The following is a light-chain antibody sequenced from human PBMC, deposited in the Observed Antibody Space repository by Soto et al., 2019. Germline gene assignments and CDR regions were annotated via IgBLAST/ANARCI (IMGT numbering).Light chain of an antibody. J-gene: IGLJ2*01. V-gene: IGLV2-14*01. Sequence: QSVLTQPASVSGSPGQSITISCTGTDSDVAGYNYVSWYQHLPGKDPKLIIYEVRHRPSGVSNRFSASKSGYTASLTISGLQTDDEGDYYCTSYTRSNTILCGGGTKVTVL. CDR2: EVR. CDR3: TSYTRSNTIL. CDR1: DSDVAGYNY.